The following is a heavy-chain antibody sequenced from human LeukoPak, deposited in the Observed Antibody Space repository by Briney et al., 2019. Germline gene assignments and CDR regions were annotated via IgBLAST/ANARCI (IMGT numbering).Heavy chain of an antibody. V-gene: IGHV3-7*01. CDR1: GFTFSSYW. J-gene: IGHJ4*02. CDR2: IKQDGSEK. CDR3: ARDPGIAAAGTILPYYFDY. Sequence: GGSLRLSCAASGFTFSSYWMSWVRQAPGKGLEWVANIKQDGSEKYYVDSVKGRFTISRDNAKNTLYLQMNSLRADDTAVYYCARDPGIAAAGTILPYYFDYWGQGTLVTVSS. D-gene: IGHD6-13*01.